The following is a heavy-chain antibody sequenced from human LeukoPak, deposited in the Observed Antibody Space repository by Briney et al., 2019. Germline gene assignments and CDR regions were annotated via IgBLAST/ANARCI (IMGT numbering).Heavy chain of an antibody. CDR1: GFSFSNSG. J-gene: IGHJ3*02. Sequence: RGSLRLSCAASGFSFSNSGMHWVRQAPGKGLEWVAVIRHDGINKYYADFVKGRFAISRDNSKNTVYLQMNSLRAEDTAVYYCARGANQWLVYGGFDIWGQGTMVTVSS. V-gene: IGHV3-30*02. CDR3: ARGANQWLVYGGFDI. D-gene: IGHD6-19*01. CDR2: IRHDGINK.